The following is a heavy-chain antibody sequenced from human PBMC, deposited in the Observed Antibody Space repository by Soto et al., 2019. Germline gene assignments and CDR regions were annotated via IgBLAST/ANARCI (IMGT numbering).Heavy chain of an antibody. CDR2: ISGSGGST. CDR3: AKDRILAIGSFDY. CDR1: GFTFSSYT. D-gene: IGHD3-10*01. V-gene: IGHV3-23*01. J-gene: IGHJ4*02. Sequence: GGSLRLSCAASGFTFSSYTMSWVRQAPGKGLEWVSAISGSGGSTYYADSVKGRFTISRDNSKNTLYLQMNSLRAEDTAVYYCAKDRILAIGSFDYWGQGTLVTVSS.